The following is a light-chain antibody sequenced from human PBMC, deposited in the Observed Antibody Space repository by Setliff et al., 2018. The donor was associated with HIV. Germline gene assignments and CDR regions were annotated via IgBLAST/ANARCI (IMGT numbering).Light chain of an antibody. Sequence: VLTQPASVSGSPGQSITISCTGTSSDVGGYNYVSWYQQHPGKAPKLMIYEVSNRPSGVSNRFSGSKSGNTASLTISGLQAEDEADYYCSSYTSSSTLYVFGTGTKVTVL. J-gene: IGLJ1*01. CDR2: EVS. V-gene: IGLV2-14*01. CDR3: SSYTSSSTLYV. CDR1: SSDVGGYNY.